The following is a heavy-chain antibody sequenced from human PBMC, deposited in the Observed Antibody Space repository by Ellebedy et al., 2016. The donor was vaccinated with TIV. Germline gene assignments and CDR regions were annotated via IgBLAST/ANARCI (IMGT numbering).Heavy chain of an antibody. D-gene: IGHD3-3*01. V-gene: IGHV4-59*08. J-gene: IGHJ4*02. CDR3: ARHRAWSGYYPYYFDY. Sequence: SETLSLTCTVSGESISRYYWSWIRQSPGTGLEWIGYVYFTGSTNYNPSLKSRVTISEDTSKNQFSLKLSSVTAADTAVYYCARHRAWSGYYPYYFDYWGQGTLVTVSS. CDR2: VYFTGST. CDR1: GESISRYY.